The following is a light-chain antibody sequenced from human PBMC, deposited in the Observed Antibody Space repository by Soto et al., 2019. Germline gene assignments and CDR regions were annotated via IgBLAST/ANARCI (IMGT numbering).Light chain of an antibody. J-gene: IGKJ4*01. CDR3: QQRSNWPPEVT. Sequence: PGERATLSCRASQRVSSYLAWYQQKPGQAPRLLIYDASNRATGIPARFSGSGSGTDFTLTISSLEPEDFAVYYCQQRSNWPPEVTFGGGTKVEIK. V-gene: IGKV3-11*01. CDR1: QRVSSY. CDR2: DAS.